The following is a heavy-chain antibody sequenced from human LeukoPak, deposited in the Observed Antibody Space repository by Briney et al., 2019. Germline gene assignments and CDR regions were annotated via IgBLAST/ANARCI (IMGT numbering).Heavy chain of an antibody. CDR2: IYYSGST. V-gene: IGHV4-59*01. J-gene: IGHJ4*02. Sequence: KSSETLSLTCTVSGGSSSSYYLSWIRQPPAKGLEWIGYIYYSGSTNYNPSLKSRVTISVDTSKNQFSLKLTSVTAADTAVYYCARAEYYFDYWGQGTLVTVSS. CDR1: GGSSSSYY. CDR3: ARAEYYFDY.